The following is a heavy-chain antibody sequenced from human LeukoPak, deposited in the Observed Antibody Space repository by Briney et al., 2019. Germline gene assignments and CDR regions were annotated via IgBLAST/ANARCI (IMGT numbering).Heavy chain of an antibody. D-gene: IGHD6-6*01. CDR1: GYSISSGYY. CDR3: ARGIRYSSSSYYFDY. J-gene: IGHJ4*02. Sequence: SETLSLTCTVSGYSISSGYYWGWIRQPPGKGLEWIGSTYHSGSTYYNPSLKSRVTISVDTSKNQFSLKLSSVTATDTAVYYCARGIRYSSSSYYFDYWGQGTLVTVSS. CDR2: TYHSGST. V-gene: IGHV4-38-2*02.